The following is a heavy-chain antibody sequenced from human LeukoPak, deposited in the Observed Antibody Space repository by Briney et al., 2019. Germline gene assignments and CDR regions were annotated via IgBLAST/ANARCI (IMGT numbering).Heavy chain of an antibody. CDR3: ARHSYYDFWSGSYYFDY. CDR2: IYYSGST. CDR1: GGSISSYY. J-gene: IGHJ4*02. D-gene: IGHD3-3*01. V-gene: IGHV4-59*08. Sequence: ETSETLSLTCTVSGGSISSYYWSWIRQPPGKGLEWIGYIYYSGSTNYNPSLKSRVTISVDTSKNQFSLKLSSVTAADTAVYYCARHSYYDFWSGSYYFDYWGQGTLVTVSS.